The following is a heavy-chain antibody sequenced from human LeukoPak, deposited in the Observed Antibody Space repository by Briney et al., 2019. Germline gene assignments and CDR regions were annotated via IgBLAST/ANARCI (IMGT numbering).Heavy chain of an antibody. D-gene: IGHD2-2*01. CDR2: ISYDGSNK. V-gene: IGHV3-30-3*01. J-gene: IGHJ4*02. CDR3: ARELRDIVVVPAATWFDY. Sequence: GGSLRLSCAASGFTFSSYAMHWVRQAPGKGLEWVAVISYDGSNKYYADSVKGRFTISRDNSKNTLYLQMNSLRAEDTAVYYCARELRDIVVVPAATWFDYWGQGTLVTVSS. CDR1: GFTFSSYA.